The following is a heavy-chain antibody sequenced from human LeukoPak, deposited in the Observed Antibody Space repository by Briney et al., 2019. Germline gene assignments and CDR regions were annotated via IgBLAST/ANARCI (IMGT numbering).Heavy chain of an antibody. CDR2: ISVYNGNT. D-gene: IGHD2-2*02. J-gene: IGHJ4*02. V-gene: IGHV1-18*01. CDR3: ARTCSSSSCYMVH. CDR1: GYTFANFG. Sequence: ASAKVSCKASGYTFANFGITWVRQAPGQGREGMGWISVYNGNTNYAQNLQGRVTLTTDTSTSTAYMELRSLRSDDTALYYCARTCSSSSCYMVHWGQGTLVTVSS.